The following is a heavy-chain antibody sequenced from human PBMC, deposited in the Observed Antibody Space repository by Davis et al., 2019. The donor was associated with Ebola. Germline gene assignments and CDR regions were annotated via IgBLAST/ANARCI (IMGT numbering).Heavy chain of an antibody. D-gene: IGHD2-8*02. CDR1: GGSITSYH. Sequence: SETLSLTCTVSGGSITSYHWSWIRQSPGMRLDWIGYTTYSGSANYNPSLANRVTISVDTSKNHFSLKLNSVTAADTAVYYCARARGMYSWIDDWGQGTLVTVSS. V-gene: IGHV4-59*01. J-gene: IGHJ4*02. CDR3: ARARGMYSWIDD. CDR2: TTYSGSA.